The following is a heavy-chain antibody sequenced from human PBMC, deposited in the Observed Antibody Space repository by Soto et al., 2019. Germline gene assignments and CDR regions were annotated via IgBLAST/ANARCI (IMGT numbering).Heavy chain of an antibody. D-gene: IGHD3-10*01. CDR2: IYYSGST. Sequence: QLQLQESGPGLVKPSETLSLTCTVSGGSISSSSYYWGWIRQPPGKGLEWIGSIYYSGSTYYIPSLKSRVTMSVDTSKNQFSRRLSSVAAADTAVYYCATHSITMVRGVLSPPDYGGQGTLVTVSS. CDR1: GGSISSSSYY. J-gene: IGHJ4*02. CDR3: ATHSITMVRGVLSPPDY. V-gene: IGHV4-39*01.